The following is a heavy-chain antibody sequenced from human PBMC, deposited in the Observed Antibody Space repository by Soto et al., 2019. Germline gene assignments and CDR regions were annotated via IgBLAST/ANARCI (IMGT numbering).Heavy chain of an antibody. J-gene: IGHJ6*02. CDR2: INHSGST. CDR1: GGSFCGSY. CDR3: ARGEVDYYGSGDNLYYYYGMDV. V-gene: IGHV4-34*01. D-gene: IGHD3-10*01. Sequence: PSDTLSITCAVYGGSFCGSYWSWIRQPPGKGLEWIGEINHSGSTNYNPSLKSRVTISVDTSKNQFSLKLSSVTAADTAVYYCARGEVDYYGSGDNLYYYYGMDVWGQGTTVTVSS.